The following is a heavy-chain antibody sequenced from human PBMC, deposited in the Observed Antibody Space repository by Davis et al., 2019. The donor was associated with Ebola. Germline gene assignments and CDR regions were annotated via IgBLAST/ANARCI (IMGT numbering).Heavy chain of an antibody. CDR3: ARGVRIPVAGTGYAFDI. V-gene: IGHV3-66*01. Sequence: GESLKISCAASGFTFSDYYMSWIRQAPGKGLEWVSVIYSGDSTYYADSLKGRFTISRDNSRNTLYLQMNSLRAEDTAVYYCARGVRIPVAGTGYAFDIWGQGTMVTVSS. CDR1: GFTFSDYY. D-gene: IGHD6-19*01. CDR2: IYSGDST. J-gene: IGHJ3*02.